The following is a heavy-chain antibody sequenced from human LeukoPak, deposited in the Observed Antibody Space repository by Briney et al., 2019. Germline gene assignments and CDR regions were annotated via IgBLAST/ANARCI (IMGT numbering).Heavy chain of an antibody. J-gene: IGHJ6*03. CDR1: GGSISSGSYY. CDR3: ARLGSPYYYYMDV. Sequence: SETLSLTCTVSGGSISSGSYYWSWIRQPAGTGLEWIGRIYTSGSTNYNPSLKSRVTISVDTSKNQFSLKLSSVTAADTAVYYCARLGSPYYYYMDVWGKGTTVTISS. V-gene: IGHV4-61*02. CDR2: IYTSGST.